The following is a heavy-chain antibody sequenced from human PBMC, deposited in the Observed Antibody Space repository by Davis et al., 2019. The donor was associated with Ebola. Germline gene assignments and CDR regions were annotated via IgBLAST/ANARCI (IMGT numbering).Heavy chain of an antibody. CDR2: ISPSSSHI. V-gene: IGHV3-48*01. CDR3: AKNSGYGYVS. CDR1: GFTLSSYS. J-gene: IGHJ5*02. Sequence: GESLKISCAVSGFTLSSYSINWVRQAPGKGLEWVSYISPSSSHIFYADSVKGRFTISRDNAKNSLYLQMNSLRAEDTAVYYCAKNSGYGYVSWGQGTLVTVSS. D-gene: IGHD5-12*01.